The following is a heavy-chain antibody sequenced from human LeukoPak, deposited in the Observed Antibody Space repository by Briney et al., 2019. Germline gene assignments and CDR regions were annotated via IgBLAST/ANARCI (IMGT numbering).Heavy chain of an antibody. CDR3: AKGLISSATYFSYFDY. D-gene: IGHD1-26*01. J-gene: IGHJ4*02. CDR2: ISAGGDLT. V-gene: IGHV3-23*01. CDR1: GFTFSSYG. Sequence: GGSLRLSCAASGFTFSSYGMSWVRQAPGKGLEWVSAISAGGDLTHYADSVKGRFTISRDSSKNMLYVQMNSLRAEDTAVYYCAKGLISSATYFSYFDYWGQGTLVTVSS.